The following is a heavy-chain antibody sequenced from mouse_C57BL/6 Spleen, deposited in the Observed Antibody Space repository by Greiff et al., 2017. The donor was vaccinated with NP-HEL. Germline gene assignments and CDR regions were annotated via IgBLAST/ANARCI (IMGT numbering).Heavy chain of an antibody. J-gene: IGHJ2*01. Sequence: QVQLQQSGAELARPGASVKMSCKASGYTFTSYTMHWVKQRPGQGLEWIGYINPSSGYTKYNQKFKDKATLTADKSSSTAYMQLSSLTSEDSAVYYCARVTTVVAPDGFDYWGQGTTLTVSS. CDR1: GYTFTSYT. V-gene: IGHV1-4*01. CDR3: ARVTTVVAPDGFDY. D-gene: IGHD1-1*01. CDR2: INPSSGYT.